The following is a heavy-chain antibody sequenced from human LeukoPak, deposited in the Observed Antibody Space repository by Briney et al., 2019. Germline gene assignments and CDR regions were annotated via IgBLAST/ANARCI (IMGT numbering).Heavy chain of an antibody. CDR3: ARGLQY. V-gene: IGHV4-61*01. CDR1: GGSFSSGSYY. J-gene: IGHJ4*02. Sequence: SGTLSLTCTVSGGSFSSGSYYWSWIRQPPGKGLEWIGYIYYSGSTNYNPSLKSRVTISVDTSKNQFSLKLSSVTAADTAVYYCARGLQYWGQGTLVTVSS. CDR2: IYYSGST.